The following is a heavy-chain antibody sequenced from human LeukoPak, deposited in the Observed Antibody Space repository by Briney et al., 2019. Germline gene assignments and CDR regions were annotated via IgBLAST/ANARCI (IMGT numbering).Heavy chain of an antibody. J-gene: IGHJ4*02. Sequence: ASVKVSCKASGYTFTGYYMHWVRQAPGQGLEWMGWINPNSGGTNYAQKFQGRVTMTRDTSISTAYMELSRLRSDDTAVYYCARDPILMVYPMPFDYWGQGTLVTVSS. D-gene: IGHD2-8*01. CDR3: ARDPILMVYPMPFDY. CDR1: GYTFTGYY. V-gene: IGHV1-2*02. CDR2: INPNSGGT.